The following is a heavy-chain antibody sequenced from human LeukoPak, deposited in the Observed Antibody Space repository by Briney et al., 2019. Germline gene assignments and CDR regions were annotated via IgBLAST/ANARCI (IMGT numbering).Heavy chain of an antibody. CDR2: IYYIGST. CDR3: ARDGSGSYYKWFDP. CDR1: GGSMSSYY. V-gene: IGHV4-59*01. D-gene: IGHD3-10*01. Sequence: KPSETQSLTCTVSGGSMSSYYWSWIRQPPGKGLEWIGYIYYIGSTNYNPSLKSRVTISVDTSKNQFSLKLSSVTAADTAVYYCARDGSGSYYKWFDPWGQGTLVTVSS. J-gene: IGHJ5*02.